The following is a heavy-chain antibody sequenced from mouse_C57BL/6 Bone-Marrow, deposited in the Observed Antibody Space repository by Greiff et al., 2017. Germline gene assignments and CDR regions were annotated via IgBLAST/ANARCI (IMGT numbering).Heavy chain of an antibody. Sequence: EVNVVESGGGLVQSGRSLRLSCATSGFTFSDFYMEWVRQAPGKGLEWIAASRNKANDYTTEYSASVKGRFIVSRDTSQSILYLQMNALRAEDTAIYYCARDYYDDYYAMDYWGQGTSVTVSS. V-gene: IGHV7-1*01. CDR1: GFTFSDFY. CDR3: ARDYYDDYYAMDY. J-gene: IGHJ4*01. D-gene: IGHD2-4*01. CDR2: SRNKANDYTT.